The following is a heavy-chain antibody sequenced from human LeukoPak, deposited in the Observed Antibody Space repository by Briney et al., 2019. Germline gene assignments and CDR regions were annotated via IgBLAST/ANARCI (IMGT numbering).Heavy chain of an antibody. V-gene: IGHV4-34*01. CDR3: ASFPPYMVRTDAFDI. J-gene: IGHJ3*02. CDR2: ISHGGST. D-gene: IGHD3-10*01. Sequence: SETLSLTCTVSGGSISSYYWSWIRQPPGKGLEWIGEISHGGSTSYNPSLKSRVTISVDTSKNQFSLKLNSVTAADTAVYYFASFPPYMVRTDAFDIWGQGTMVTVSS. CDR1: GGSISSYY.